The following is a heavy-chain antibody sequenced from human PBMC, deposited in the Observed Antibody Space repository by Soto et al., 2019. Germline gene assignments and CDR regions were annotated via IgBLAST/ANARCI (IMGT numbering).Heavy chain of an antibody. V-gene: IGHV4-39*01. CDR2: ISHTGSP. J-gene: IGHJ4*02. Sequence: PSGTQALTCTVSGCTLRNSDYFLAWMRQPPGKGLEWVGTISHTGSPRYNPSLKSRVTISVDTSKNQFSLRLPSVTAADTAVFYCASQLESTTYFDYWGRGTLVTVSS. CDR3: ASQLESTTYFDY. CDR1: GCTLRNSDYF. D-gene: IGHD1-1*01.